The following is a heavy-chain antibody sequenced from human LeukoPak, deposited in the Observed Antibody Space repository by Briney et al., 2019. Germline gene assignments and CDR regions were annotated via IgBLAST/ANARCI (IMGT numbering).Heavy chain of an antibody. D-gene: IGHD2-15*01. V-gene: IGHV3-23*01. Sequence: GGSLRLSCAASGFTFSSYAMSWVRQAPGKGLEWASAISGSGGSTYYADSVKGRFTISRDNSKNTLYLQMNSLRAEDTAVYYCAKLAGLVVVAATPYYYGMDVWGQGTTVTVSS. CDR2: ISGSGGST. J-gene: IGHJ6*02. CDR3: AKLAGLVVVAATPYYYGMDV. CDR1: GFTFSSYA.